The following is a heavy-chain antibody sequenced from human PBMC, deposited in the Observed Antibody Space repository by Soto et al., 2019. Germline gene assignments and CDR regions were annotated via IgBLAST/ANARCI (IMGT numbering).Heavy chain of an antibody. D-gene: IGHD2-2*02. J-gene: IGHJ4*02. CDR3: TRGPPRYCSSTSCYKVGDY. CDR1: GYTFTSYD. V-gene: IGHV1-8*01. CDR2: MNPNSGNT. Sequence: QVQLVQSGAEVKKPGASVKVSCKASGYTFTSYDINWVRQATGQGLEWMGWMNPNSGNTGYAQKCQGRVTMTRNTSISTAYMELSSLRSEDTAVYYCTRGPPRYCSSTSCYKVGDYWGQGTLVTVSS.